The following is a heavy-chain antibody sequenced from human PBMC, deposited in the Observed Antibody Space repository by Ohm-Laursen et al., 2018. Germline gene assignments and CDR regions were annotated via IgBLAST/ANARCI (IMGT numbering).Heavy chain of an antibody. CDR2: ISSSGSTI. J-gene: IGHJ4*02. CDR1: GFTFSNYE. V-gene: IGHV3-48*03. Sequence: SLRLSCTASGFTFSNYEMNWVRQAPGKGLDWVSYISSSGSTIYYADSVKGRFTTSRDNAKNSLYLQMNSLRAEDTAVYYCARYRSPDDYWGQGTLVTVSS. D-gene: IGHD3-16*02. CDR3: ARYRSPDDY.